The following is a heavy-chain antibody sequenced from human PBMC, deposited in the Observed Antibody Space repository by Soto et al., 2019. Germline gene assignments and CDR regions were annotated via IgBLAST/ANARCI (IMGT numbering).Heavy chain of an antibody. CDR2: IYYSGST. Sequence: PSETLSLTCTVSGGSISSYYWSWIRQPPGKGLERIGYIYYSGSTNYNPSLKSRVTISVDTSKNQFSLKLSSVTAADTAVYYCPRENYGMDVWGQGTTVTVS. CDR3: PRENYGMDV. CDR1: GGSISSYY. J-gene: IGHJ6*02. V-gene: IGHV4-59*01.